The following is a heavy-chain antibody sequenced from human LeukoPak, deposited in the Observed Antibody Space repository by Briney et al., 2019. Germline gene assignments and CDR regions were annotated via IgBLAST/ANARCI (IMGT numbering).Heavy chain of an antibody. V-gene: IGHV3-23*01. CDR2: ISASGTTT. CDR3: AKSSIFYDSSGYYVGEKYYFDY. J-gene: IGHJ4*02. Sequence: PGGSLRLSCAASGFTFSSYAMSWVRQAPGKGLGWVSAISASGTTTYYADSVQGRFTISRDNSKNTLYLQMNSLRAEDTAVYYCAKSSIFYDSSGYYVGEKYYFDYWGQGTLVTVSS. CDR1: GFTFSSYA. D-gene: IGHD3-22*01.